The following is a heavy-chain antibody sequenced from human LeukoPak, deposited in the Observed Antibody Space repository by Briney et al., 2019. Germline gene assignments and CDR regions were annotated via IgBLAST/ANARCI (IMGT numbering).Heavy chain of an antibody. D-gene: IGHD4-17*01. J-gene: IGHJ4*02. CDR1: GFTFSSYG. CDR3: ARDSGDYALDY. Sequence: GGSLRLSCAASGFTFSSYGMNWVRQAPGKGLEWVSSISSSSSYIYYADSVKGRFTISRDNAKNSLYLQMNSLRAEDTAVYYCARDSGDYALDYWGQGTLVTVSS. CDR2: ISSSSSYI. V-gene: IGHV3-21*01.